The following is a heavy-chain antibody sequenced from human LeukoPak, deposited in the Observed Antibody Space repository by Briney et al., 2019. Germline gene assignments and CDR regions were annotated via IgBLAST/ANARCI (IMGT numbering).Heavy chain of an antibody. CDR1: GGSISSSSYY. D-gene: IGHD3-22*01. CDR2: IYYSGST. CDR3: AREGLSYGDGIVVGDWFDP. J-gene: IGHJ5*02. Sequence: SETLSLTYTVSGGSISSSSYYWGWIRQPPGKGLEWIGSIYYSGSTYYNPSLKSRVTISVDASKNQFSLKLSSVTAADTAVYYCAREGLSYGDGIVVGDWFDPWGQGTLVTVSS. V-gene: IGHV4-39*07.